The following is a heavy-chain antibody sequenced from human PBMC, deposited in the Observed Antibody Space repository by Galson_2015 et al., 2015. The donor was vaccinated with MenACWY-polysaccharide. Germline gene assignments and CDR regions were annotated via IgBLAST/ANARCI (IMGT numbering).Heavy chain of an antibody. CDR3: ARADYVWGSDY. CDR2: ISYDGSNK. V-gene: IGHV3-30-3*01. D-gene: IGHD3-16*01. Sequence: SLRLSCAASGFTFSSYAMHWVRQAPGKGLEWVAVISYDGSNKYYADSVKGRFTISRDNSKNTLYLQMNSLRAEDTAVYYCARADYVWGSDYWGQGTLVTVSS. CDR1: GFTFSSYA. J-gene: IGHJ4*02.